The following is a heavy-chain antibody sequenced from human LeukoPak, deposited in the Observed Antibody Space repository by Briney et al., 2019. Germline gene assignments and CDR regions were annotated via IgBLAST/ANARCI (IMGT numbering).Heavy chain of an antibody. CDR1: GYTFTSYD. CDR3: ARGDLLRFGELLPFDY. Sequence: ASVKVSCKASGYTFTSYDINWVRQATGQGLEWMGWMNPNSGNTGYAQKFQGRVTMTRNTSISTAYMELSSLRSEDTAVYYCARGDLLRFGELLPFDYWGQGTLVTVSS. V-gene: IGHV1-8*01. J-gene: IGHJ4*02. D-gene: IGHD3-10*01. CDR2: MNPNSGNT.